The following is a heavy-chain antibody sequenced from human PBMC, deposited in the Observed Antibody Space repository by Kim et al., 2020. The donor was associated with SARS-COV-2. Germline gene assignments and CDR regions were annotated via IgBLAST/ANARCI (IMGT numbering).Heavy chain of an antibody. CDR2: ISSSSSYI. Sequence: GGSLRLSCAASGFTFSSYSTNWVRQAPGKGLEWVSSISSSSSYIYYADSVKGRFTISRDNAKNSLYLQMNSLRAEDTAVYYCAGDSSGWFYFDYWGQGTLVTVSS. CDR3: AGDSSGWFYFDY. CDR1: GFTFSSYS. V-gene: IGHV3-21*01. J-gene: IGHJ4*02. D-gene: IGHD6-19*01.